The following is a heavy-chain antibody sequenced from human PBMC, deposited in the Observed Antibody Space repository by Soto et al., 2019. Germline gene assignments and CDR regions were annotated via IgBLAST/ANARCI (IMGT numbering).Heavy chain of an antibody. V-gene: IGHV4-59*01. CDR1: SGSLRGYS. J-gene: IGHJ6*02. Sequence: QVQLQESGPGVVKPSETLSLTCTVSSGSLRGYSWSWIRQSPGKGLEWIGYVYSGGGTNYSPSFMGRVAVSVDTTDIQFSLKLYSVTAADTAVYYCAREKAPMSPDYFYYAMDVWGQGTTVPVSS. CDR2: VYSGGGT. CDR3: AREKAPMSPDYFYYAMDV. D-gene: IGHD3-9*01.